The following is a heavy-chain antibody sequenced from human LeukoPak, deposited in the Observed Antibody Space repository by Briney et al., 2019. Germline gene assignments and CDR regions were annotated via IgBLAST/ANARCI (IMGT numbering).Heavy chain of an antibody. CDR2: ISSSSSYI. J-gene: IGHJ3*02. D-gene: IGHD3-10*01. CDR3: AREKATEYDAFDI. V-gene: IGHV3-21*01. CDR1: GFTFSSYS. Sequence: GGSLRLSCAASGFTFSSYSMNWVRQAPGKGLEWVSSISSSSSYIYYADSVKGRFTISRDNAKNSLYLQMNSLRAEDTAVYYCAREKATEYDAFDIWGQGTMVTVSS.